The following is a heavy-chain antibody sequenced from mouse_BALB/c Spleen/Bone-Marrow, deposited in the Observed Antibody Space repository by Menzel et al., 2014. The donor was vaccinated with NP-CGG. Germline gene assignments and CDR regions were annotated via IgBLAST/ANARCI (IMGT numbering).Heavy chain of an antibody. V-gene: IGHV5-6*01. J-gene: IGHJ2*01. CDR3: ARLGRDYFDY. D-gene: IGHD4-1*01. Sequence: VQGVESGGDLVKPGGSLKLSCAASGFTFSSYGMSWVRQTPDKRLEWVATISSGGSYTYYPDSVKGRFTISRDNAKNTLYLQMSSLKSEDTAMYYCARLGRDYFDYWGQGTTLTVSS. CDR1: GFTFSSYG. CDR2: ISSGGSYT.